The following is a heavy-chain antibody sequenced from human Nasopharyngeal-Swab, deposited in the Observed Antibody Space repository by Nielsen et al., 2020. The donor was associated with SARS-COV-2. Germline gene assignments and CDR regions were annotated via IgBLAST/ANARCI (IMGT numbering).Heavy chain of an antibody. CDR1: GLSVSSNY. J-gene: IGHJ6*02. Sequence: GESLKISCAASGLSVSSNYMSWVRQAPGKGLEWVSVIYSGGSTYYADSVKGRFTISRDNSKNTLYLQMNSLRAEDTAVYYCARGPTAYYYYGMDVWGQGTTVTVSS. CDR3: ARGPTAYYYYGMDV. CDR2: IYSGGST. V-gene: IGHV3-53*01.